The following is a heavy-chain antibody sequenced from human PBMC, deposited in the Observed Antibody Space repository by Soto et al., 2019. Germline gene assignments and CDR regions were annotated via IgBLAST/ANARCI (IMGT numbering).Heavy chain of an antibody. CDR2: MTGSGGVT. Sequence: EVQLLESGGDLVQPGGSLRLSCAASGFIFSSYGMSWVRQAPGKGLEWVSAMTGSGGVTYYADSVKGRFTISRDNSKNTLYLRMNSLRADDTAVYYCAKRGGTSGYYPWDYWGQGIRVSVSS. V-gene: IGHV3-23*01. CDR1: GFIFSSYG. CDR3: AKRGGTSGYYPWDY. D-gene: IGHD3-22*01. J-gene: IGHJ4*02.